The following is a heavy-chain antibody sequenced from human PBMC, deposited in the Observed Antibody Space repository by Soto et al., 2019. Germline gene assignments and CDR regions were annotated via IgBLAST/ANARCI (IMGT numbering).Heavy chain of an antibody. D-gene: IGHD3-22*01. CDR3: ARSPPGGYHYYYGLDV. J-gene: IGHJ6*02. CDR2: IGTAGDT. Sequence: EVQLAESGGGLVQPGGSLRLSCAASGFTFSSYDMQWVRQGTGKGLEWVSAIGTAGDTYYPGSVKGRFTISRENAKNSLYLQMNSLRAGDTAVYYCARSPPGGYHYYYGLDVWGQGTTVTVSS. V-gene: IGHV3-13*04. CDR1: GFTFSSYD.